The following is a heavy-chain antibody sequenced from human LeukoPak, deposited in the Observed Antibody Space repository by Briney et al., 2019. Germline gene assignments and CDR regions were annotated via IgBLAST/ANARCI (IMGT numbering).Heavy chain of an antibody. D-gene: IGHD3-10*01. V-gene: IGHV4-30-2*01. CDR2: IYHSGST. Sequence: SETLSLSCAVSGGSISSGGYSWSCIRQPPGKGLEWIGYIYHSGSTYYNPSLKSRVTISVDRSKNQFSLKLSSVTAADTAVYYCAAGRWRSDYWGQGTLVTVSS. CDR3: AAGRWRSDY. J-gene: IGHJ4*02. CDR1: GGSISSGGYS.